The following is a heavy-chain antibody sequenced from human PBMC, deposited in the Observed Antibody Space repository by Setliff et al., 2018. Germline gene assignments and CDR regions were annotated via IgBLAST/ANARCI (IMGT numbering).Heavy chain of an antibody. CDR2: INDRGST. CDR1: GGSISSYY. D-gene: IGHD5-12*01. CDR3: ARSEGRRDGYNW. Sequence: SETLSLTCTVSGGSISSYYWSWIRQSPGRGLEWIGEINDRGSTHYNPSLKSRVTISVDTSKNQFSLKLSSVTAADTAVYYCARSEGRRDGYNWWGQGTLVTVSS. V-gene: IGHV4-34*01. J-gene: IGHJ4*02.